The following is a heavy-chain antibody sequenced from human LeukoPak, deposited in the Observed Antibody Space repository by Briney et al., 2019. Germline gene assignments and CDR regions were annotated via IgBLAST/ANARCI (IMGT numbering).Heavy chain of an antibody. Sequence: HPGGTLRLSCAASGFTFSNHGMSWVRQAPGKGLEWVSGIRGSGFSTDYADSVKGRFTISRDNSKNTLYLQMNSLRAEDTAVYYCARDVATISKWFDPWGQGTPVTVSS. CDR2: IRGSGFST. CDR1: GFTFSNHG. V-gene: IGHV3-23*01. J-gene: IGHJ5*02. D-gene: IGHD5-24*01. CDR3: ARDVATISKWFDP.